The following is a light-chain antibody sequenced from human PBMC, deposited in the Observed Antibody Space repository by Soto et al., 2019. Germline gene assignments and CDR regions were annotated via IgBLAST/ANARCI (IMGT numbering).Light chain of an antibody. CDR1: SSDVGSYNL. CDR3: CSYAGSSTPVV. V-gene: IGLV2-23*01. CDR2: EGS. J-gene: IGLJ2*01. Sequence: QSALTQPASVSGSPGQSITISCTGTSSDVGSYNLVSWYQQHPGKAPKLMIYEGSKRPSGVSNRFSGSKSGNTASLTISGLQAEDEAYYYCCSYAGSSTPVVFGGGTKVTVL.